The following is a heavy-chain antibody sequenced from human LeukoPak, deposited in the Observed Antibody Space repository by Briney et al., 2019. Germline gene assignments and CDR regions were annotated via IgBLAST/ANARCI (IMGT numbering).Heavy chain of an antibody. CDR2: IYYTGST. CDR1: GGSISSLY. CDR3: ARQVRDSSGYLDWYDP. D-gene: IGHD3-22*01. Sequence: SETLSLTCSVSGGSISSLYWSWIRQPPGKGLEWIGYIYYTGSTNYNPSLKSRVTMFVDMSKNQFSLRLSSVTAADTAVYYCARQVRDSSGYLDWYDPWGQGTLVTVSS. V-gene: IGHV4-59*08. J-gene: IGHJ5*02.